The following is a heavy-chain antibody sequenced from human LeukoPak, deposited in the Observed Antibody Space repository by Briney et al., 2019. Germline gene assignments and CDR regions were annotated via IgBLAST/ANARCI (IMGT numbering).Heavy chain of an antibody. V-gene: IGHV3-23*01. CDR3: AKKEGGFDH. D-gene: IGHD1-26*01. CDR2: ISGSGGST. J-gene: IGHJ4*02. Sequence: GGSLRLSCVASGFTFSNYGMSWARQAPGKGLEWVSGISGSGGSTYHADSVKGRFTISRDNSKNTLYLQVNSLRADDTAVYYCAKKEGGFDHWGQGALVTVSS. CDR1: GFTFSNYG.